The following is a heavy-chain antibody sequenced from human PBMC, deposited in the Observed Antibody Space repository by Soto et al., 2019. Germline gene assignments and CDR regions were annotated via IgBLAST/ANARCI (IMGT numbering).Heavy chain of an antibody. Sequence: GGSLRLSCAASGFTFSSYGMHWVRQAPGKGLEWVAVIWYDGSNKYYADSVKGRFTISRDNSKNTLYLQMNSLRAEDTAVYYCARDLYRLGELSPDYYYYGMDVWGQGTTVTVSS. J-gene: IGHJ6*02. CDR1: GFTFSSYG. D-gene: IGHD3-16*02. CDR3: ARDLYRLGELSPDYYYYGMDV. CDR2: IWYDGSNK. V-gene: IGHV3-33*01.